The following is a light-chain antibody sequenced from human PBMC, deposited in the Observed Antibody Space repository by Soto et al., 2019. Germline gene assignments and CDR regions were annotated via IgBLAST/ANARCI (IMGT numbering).Light chain of an antibody. V-gene: IGKV1D-12*01. CDR2: AAS. J-gene: IGKJ1*01. CDR1: QAISIW. Sequence: DIQMTQSPSSVSASVGDRVTITCRASQAISIWLAWYQQKPGKAPKLLIYAASNLQTGVTSRFSGSGSGTDFTLTISSLQPEDFATYYCQQDNSFPRTFGQGTKVEIK. CDR3: QQDNSFPRT.